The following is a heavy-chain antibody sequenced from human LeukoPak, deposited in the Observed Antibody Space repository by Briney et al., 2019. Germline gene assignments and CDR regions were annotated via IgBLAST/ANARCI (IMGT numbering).Heavy chain of an antibody. D-gene: IGHD3-10*01. V-gene: IGHV3-30*02. CDR2: IRYDGSNK. CDR1: GFTFSSYG. CDR3: AKDIRITMVRGVLY. J-gene: IGHJ4*02. Sequence: PGGSLRLSCAASGFTFSSYGMHWVRQAPGKGLEGVAFIRYDGSNKYYADSVKGRFTISRDNSKNTLYLQMNSLRAEDTAVYYCAKDIRITMVRGVLYWGQGTLVTVSS.